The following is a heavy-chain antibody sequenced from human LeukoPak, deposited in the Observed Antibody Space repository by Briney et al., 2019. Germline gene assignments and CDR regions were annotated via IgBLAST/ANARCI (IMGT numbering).Heavy chain of an antibody. CDR3: ARDVTRFGPDAFDL. CDR2: IRSSSRTI. Sequence: GGSLRLSCAASGFTFSSYSMNWVRQAPGKGLEWVSYIRSSSRTIYYADSVKGRFTISRDNAKNSLFLQMNSLRAEDTAVYYCARDVTRFGPDAFDLWGQGTMVTVPS. J-gene: IGHJ3*01. D-gene: IGHD3-16*01. CDR1: GFTFSSYS. V-gene: IGHV3-48*01.